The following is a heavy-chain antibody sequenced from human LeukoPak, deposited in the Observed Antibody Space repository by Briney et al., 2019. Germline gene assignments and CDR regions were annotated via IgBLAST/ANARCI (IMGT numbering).Heavy chain of an antibody. CDR3: ARQIASAGTAGFDC. D-gene: IGHD6-13*01. V-gene: IGHV4-4*07. CDR2: IYSTGSA. Sequence: SETLSLTCTVPGGSISSYYWTWIRQPAGKGLEWIGRIYSTGSANYNRSLKSRVTMSVDTSKNQSSLRLRSVTAADTAVYYCARQIASAGTAGFDCGGQGALVTVSS. J-gene: IGHJ4*02. CDR1: GGSISSYY.